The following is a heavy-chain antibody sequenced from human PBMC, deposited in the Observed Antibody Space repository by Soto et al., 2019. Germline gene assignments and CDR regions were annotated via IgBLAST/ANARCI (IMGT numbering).Heavy chain of an antibody. CDR1: GGSFSSGDHY. D-gene: IGHD2-15*01. CDR3: ARVADCSGGRCYFSVDY. CDR2: IYYSGST. J-gene: IGHJ4*02. Sequence: QVQLQESGPGLVKPSQTLSLTCTVSGGSFSSGDHYWSWIRQPPGKGLDRIGYIYYSGSTYCNPSLKSRVTISVDTSKNQFSLKLSSVTAADTAVYYCARVADCSGGRCYFSVDYWGQGTLVTVSS. V-gene: IGHV4-30-4*01.